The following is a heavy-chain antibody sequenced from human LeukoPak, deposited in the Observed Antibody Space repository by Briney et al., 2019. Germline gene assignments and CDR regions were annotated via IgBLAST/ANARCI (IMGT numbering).Heavy chain of an antibody. CDR2: ISYSGSS. V-gene: IGHV4-59*01. J-gene: IGHJ5*01. CDR1: GDSISGYY. CDR3: ARECRSSRWFES. Sequence: SETLSLTCTVSGDSISGYYWSWIRQPPGKGLEWIGYISYSGSSNYNPSLKSRVTISVDTSKNQFSLRLTSLTAADTAVYYCARECRSSRWFESWGPGTLVTVSS. D-gene: IGHD6-19*01.